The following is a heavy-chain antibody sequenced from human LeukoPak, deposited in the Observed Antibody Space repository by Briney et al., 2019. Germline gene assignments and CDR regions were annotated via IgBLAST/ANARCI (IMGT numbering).Heavy chain of an antibody. CDR2: IRSKAYGGTI. J-gene: IGHJ4*02. V-gene: IGHV3-49*03. D-gene: IGHD4-17*01. CDR3: TRASPDYGGYDPPCVDY. Sequence: GGSLRLSCTASGFTFGDYAMSWFRQAPGKGLEWVGFIRSKAYGGTIEYAASVKGRFTISRDDYKSIAYLQMNSLKTEDTAVYYCTRASPDYGGYDPPCVDYWGQGTLVTVSS. CDR1: GFTFGDYA.